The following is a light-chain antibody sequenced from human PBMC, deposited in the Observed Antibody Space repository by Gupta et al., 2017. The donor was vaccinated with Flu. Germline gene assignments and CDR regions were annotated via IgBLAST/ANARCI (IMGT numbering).Light chain of an antibody. CDR1: QSVDNY. CDR3: QQRSKWLT. Sequence: SPATLSVSPGERATLSCRASQSVDNYLAWYQQKPGQAPRLLIFDATNRATGLPTRFSGSGSGTDFTLTISSLEPEDFAVYYCQQRSKWLTFGGGTKVEIK. V-gene: IGKV3-11*01. CDR2: DAT. J-gene: IGKJ4*01.